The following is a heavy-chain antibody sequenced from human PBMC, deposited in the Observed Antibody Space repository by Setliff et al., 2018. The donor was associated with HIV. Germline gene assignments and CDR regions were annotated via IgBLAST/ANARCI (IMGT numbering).Heavy chain of an antibody. Sequence: TLSLTCAISGDSVSSNSAAWNWIRQSPSRGLEWLGRTYYRSKWYNDYAVSVKSRITINPDTSKNQFSLQLNSVTPEDTAVYYCARGTGIQLWLKGGDYYYYYMDVWGKGTTVTIS. CDR1: GDSVSSNSAA. D-gene: IGHD5-18*01. CDR2: TYYRSKWYN. V-gene: IGHV6-1*01. J-gene: IGHJ6*03. CDR3: ARGTGIQLWLKGGDYYYYYMDV.